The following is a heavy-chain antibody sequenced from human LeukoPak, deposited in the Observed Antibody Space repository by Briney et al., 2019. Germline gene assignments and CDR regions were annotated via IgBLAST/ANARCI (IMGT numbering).Heavy chain of an antibody. Sequence: GGSLRLSCAASGFIFSTYGMHWVRQAPGKGLEWVAFIQFDGTDEHYADSVKGRFTISRDNSKNTLYLQMNSLRAEDTSVYYCAEDQKLQPFHYWGQGTLVTVSS. V-gene: IGHV3-30*02. J-gene: IGHJ4*02. CDR1: GFIFSTYG. CDR3: AEDQKLQPFHY. D-gene: IGHD1-1*01. CDR2: IQFDGTDE.